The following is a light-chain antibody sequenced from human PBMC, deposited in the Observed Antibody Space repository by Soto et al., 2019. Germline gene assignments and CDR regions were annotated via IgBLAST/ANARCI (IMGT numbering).Light chain of an antibody. V-gene: IGLV2-23*02. CDR3: CSYAGSTTVWV. CDR2: EVA. CDR1: SSDVGSYDV. Sequence: QSALTQPASVSGSPGQSITISCTGTSSDVGSYDVVSWYQQHPGKAPQLIIYEVAQRPSGVSDRFSGSKSGSTASLTISGLQAEDEAHYFCCSYAGSTTVWVFGGGTKLTVL. J-gene: IGLJ3*02.